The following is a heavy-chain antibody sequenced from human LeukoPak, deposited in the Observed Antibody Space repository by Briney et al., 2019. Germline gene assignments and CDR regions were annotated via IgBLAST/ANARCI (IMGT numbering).Heavy chain of an antibody. Sequence: PSETLSLTCTVSGGSISSYYWSWIRQPPGKGLEWIGYIYYSGSTNYNPSLKSRVTISVDTSKNQFSVKLNSVTAADTAVYFCARSPLTMFGVVTKGSYYPYMDVWGKGTTVTVSS. J-gene: IGHJ6*03. D-gene: IGHD3-3*01. CDR1: GGSISSYY. V-gene: IGHV4-59*01. CDR2: IYYSGST. CDR3: ARSPLTMFGVVTKGSYYPYMDV.